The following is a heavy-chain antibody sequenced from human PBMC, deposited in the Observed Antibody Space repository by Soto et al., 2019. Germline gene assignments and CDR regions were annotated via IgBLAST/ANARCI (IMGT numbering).Heavy chain of an antibody. CDR2: ISGSGGST. CDR3: ARETYYDFWSGPYYGMDV. Sequence: PGGSLRLSSAASGFTFSSYAMSWVRQAPGKGLEWVSAISGSGGSTYYADSVKGRFTISRDNSKNTLYLQMNSLRAEDTAVYYCARETYYDFWSGPYYGMDVWGQGTTVTVS. CDR1: GFTFSSYA. D-gene: IGHD3-3*01. V-gene: IGHV3-23*01. J-gene: IGHJ6*02.